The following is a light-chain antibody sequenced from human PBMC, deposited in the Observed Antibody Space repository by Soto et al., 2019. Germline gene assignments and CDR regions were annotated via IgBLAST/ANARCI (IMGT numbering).Light chain of an antibody. CDR3: QQRKT. CDR1: QSISSY. CDR2: AAS. Sequence: DIQMTQSPSSLSASVGDRVTITCRASQSISSYLNWYQQKPGKAPKLLIYAASSLQSGVPSRFSGSGSWTDFTLTISSLQPEDFATYYCQQRKTFGQGTKVEIK. V-gene: IGKV1-39*01. J-gene: IGKJ1*01.